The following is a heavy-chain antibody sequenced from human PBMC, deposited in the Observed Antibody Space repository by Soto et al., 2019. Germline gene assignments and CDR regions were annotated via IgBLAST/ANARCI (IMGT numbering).Heavy chain of an antibody. D-gene: IGHD3-22*01. J-gene: IGHJ5*02. V-gene: IGHV4-34*01. CDR1: GGSFSGYY. CDR3: GIRRRNPTYYCDSSGYNWGYKWFDP. Sequence: SETLSLTCAVYGGSFSGYYWSWIRQPPGKGLEWIGEINHSGSTNYNPSLKSRVTISVDTSKNQFSLKLSSVTAADTAVYYCGIRRRNPTYYCDSSGYNWGYKWFDPWGQGTLLTVSS. CDR2: INHSGST.